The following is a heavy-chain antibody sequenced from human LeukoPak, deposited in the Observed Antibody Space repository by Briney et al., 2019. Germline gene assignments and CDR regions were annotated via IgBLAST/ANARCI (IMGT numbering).Heavy chain of an antibody. CDR1: GFTFSDYW. Sequence: PGGSLRLSCAASGFTFSDYWMHWVRQAPGKGLVWVSHINADEDRAAYADSEKGRFTISRDNARNTLYLQMNSLRAEDTAVYYCAREDTSLVIAYWGQGTLVTVSP. CDR2: INADEDRA. D-gene: IGHD5-18*01. V-gene: IGHV3-74*01. CDR3: AREDTSLVIAY. J-gene: IGHJ4*02.